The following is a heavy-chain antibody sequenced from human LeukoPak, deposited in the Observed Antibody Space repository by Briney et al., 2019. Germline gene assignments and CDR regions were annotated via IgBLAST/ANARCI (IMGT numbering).Heavy chain of an antibody. D-gene: IGHD3-3*01. V-gene: IGHV1-2*02. CDR3: ARGEDDFWSGYPMSRFDP. Sequence: ASVKVSCKASGYTFTGYYMHWGRQAPGQGLEWMGWINPNSGGTNYAQKFQGRVTTTRDTSISTAYMELSRLRSDDTAVYYCARGEDDFWSGYPMSRFDPWGQGTLVTVSS. J-gene: IGHJ5*02. CDR1: GYTFTGYY. CDR2: INPNSGGT.